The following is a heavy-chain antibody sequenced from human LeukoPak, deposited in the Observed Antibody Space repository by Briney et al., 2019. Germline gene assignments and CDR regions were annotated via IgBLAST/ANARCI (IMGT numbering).Heavy chain of an antibody. J-gene: IGHJ4*02. Sequence: GGSLRLSCAASGFTFSSYGMHWVRQAPGKGLEWVAVIWYDGSNKYYADSVKGRFTISRDNSKNTLYLQMNSLRAEDTAVYYCARESRGDYYDSSGYYYDYWDQGTLVTVSS. D-gene: IGHD3-22*01. CDR2: IWYDGSNK. CDR3: ARESRGDYYDSSGYYYDY. V-gene: IGHV3-33*01. CDR1: GFTFSSYG.